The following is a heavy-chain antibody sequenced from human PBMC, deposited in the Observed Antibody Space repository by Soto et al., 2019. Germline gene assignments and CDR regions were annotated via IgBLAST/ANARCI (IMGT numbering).Heavy chain of an antibody. CDR1: GFTFSTYW. CDR2: IKQDGSDK. Sequence: GGSLSLSCATSGFTFSTYWMSWVRQAPGKGLELVADIKQDGSDKYYVDSVKGRFTIFRDNAKNSLYLQMNSLRAEDTAVYYCALDELQLDCFDYWGQGTQVTVSS. D-gene: IGHD2-15*01. J-gene: IGHJ4*02. CDR3: ALDELQLDCFDY. V-gene: IGHV3-7*01.